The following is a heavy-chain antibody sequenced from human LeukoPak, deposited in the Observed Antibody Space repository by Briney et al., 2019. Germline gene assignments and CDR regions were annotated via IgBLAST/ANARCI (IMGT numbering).Heavy chain of an antibody. D-gene: IGHD3-10*01. Sequence: GGSLRLSCAASGFTVSNNYMSWVRQAPGKGLECVSLIYSGGSTYYADSVKGRFTISRDNSENTLYLQMNSLRAEDTAVYYCARQIVGSGTNYWGQGTLVTVSS. J-gene: IGHJ4*02. CDR2: IYSGGST. V-gene: IGHV3-66*04. CDR1: GFTVSNNY. CDR3: ARQIVGSGTNY.